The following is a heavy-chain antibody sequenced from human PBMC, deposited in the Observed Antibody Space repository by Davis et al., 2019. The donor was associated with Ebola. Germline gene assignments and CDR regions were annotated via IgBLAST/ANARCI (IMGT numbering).Heavy chain of an antibody. CDR1: GFTLTSSA. J-gene: IGHJ4*02. Sequence: GESLKISCAASGFTLTSSAMNWVRQAPGKGLEWVSGISGSASTTYYADSVKGRFTISRDNSKNTLYLQMNSLRAEDTAIYYCAKDYGYIWESYYYWGQGTLVTVSS. CDR2: ISGSASTT. V-gene: IGHV3-23*01. CDR3: AKDYGYIWESYYY. D-gene: IGHD3-16*01.